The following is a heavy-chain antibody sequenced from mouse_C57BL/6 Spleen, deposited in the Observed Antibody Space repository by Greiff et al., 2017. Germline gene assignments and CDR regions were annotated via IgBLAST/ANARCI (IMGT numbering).Heavy chain of an antibody. D-gene: IGHD1-1*01. J-gene: IGHJ2*01. CDR3: AQILLQYYGSSYEYFDY. CDR1: GFNIKDYY. V-gene: IGHV14-2*01. Sequence: VQLQQSGAELVKPGASVKLSCTASGFNIKDYYMHWVKQRTEQGLEWIGRIDPEDGETKYAPKFQGKATITADTSSNTAYLQLSSLTSEDTAVYYCAQILLQYYGSSYEYFDYWGQGTTLTVSS. CDR2: IDPEDGET.